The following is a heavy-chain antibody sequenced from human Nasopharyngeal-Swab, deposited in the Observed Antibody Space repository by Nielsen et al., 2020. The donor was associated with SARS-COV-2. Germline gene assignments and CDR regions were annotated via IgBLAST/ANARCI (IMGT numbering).Heavy chain of an antibody. V-gene: IGHV1-69*13. CDR2: IIPIFGTA. D-gene: IGHD3-22*01. J-gene: IGHJ6*02. Sequence: SVNVSCKASGYTFTSYGISWVRQAPGQGLDWMGGIIPIFGTANYAQKFQGRVTITADESTSTAYMELSSLRSEDTAVYYCARSPSDYYYDSSGYYEYRGMDVWGQGTTVTVSS. CDR1: GYTFTSYG. CDR3: ARSPSDYYYDSSGYYEYRGMDV.